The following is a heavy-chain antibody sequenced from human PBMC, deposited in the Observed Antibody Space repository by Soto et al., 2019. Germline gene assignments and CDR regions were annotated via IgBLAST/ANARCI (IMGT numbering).Heavy chain of an antibody. Sequence: QVQLQESGPGLVKPSGTLSLTCAVSGGSISSSNWWSWVRQPPGKGLEWIGEIYHSGSTNYNPSLKIRVTISVDKSKNEFSRKLGSVTAADTAVYYFARAAKGGTMRRFRGGFDYWGQETLVTVSS. D-gene: IGHD3-22*01. CDR2: IYHSGST. J-gene: IGHJ4*02. CDR1: GGSISSSNW. V-gene: IGHV4-4*02. CDR3: ARAAKGGTMRRFRGGFDY.